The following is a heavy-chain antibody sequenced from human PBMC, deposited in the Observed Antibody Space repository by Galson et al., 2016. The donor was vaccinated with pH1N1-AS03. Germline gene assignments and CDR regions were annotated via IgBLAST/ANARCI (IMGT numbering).Heavy chain of an antibody. Sequence: SVKVSCKASGGTFNTYAISWVRQAPGQGLEWMGGIISIFGTTNHAQKFQGRVTITADESTSSVYMELSSLRSEDTAVYYCARDKGTVTGEGMYYGMDVWGQGTTVTVSS. CDR1: GGTFNTYA. V-gene: IGHV1-69*13. CDR3: ARDKGTVTGEGMYYGMDV. CDR2: IISIFGTT. J-gene: IGHJ6*02. D-gene: IGHD4-17*01.